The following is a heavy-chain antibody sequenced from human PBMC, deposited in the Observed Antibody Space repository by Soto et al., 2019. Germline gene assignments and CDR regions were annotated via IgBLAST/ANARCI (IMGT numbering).Heavy chain of an antibody. CDR2: ISGNGGTT. J-gene: IGHJ4*02. CDR3: AKDRGGFTNGWDFFDS. CDR1: GFAFSFYS. Sequence: EVVLLESGGGLVQPGGSLRLSCAVSGFAFSFYSMSWVRQAPGKGLEWVASISGNGGTTYYAASGKGRFTFSRDNSKNTLSLQMNNLRGEDTAVYYCAKDRGGFTNGWDFFDSWGQGTLVTVSS. D-gene: IGHD6-19*01. V-gene: IGHV3-23*01.